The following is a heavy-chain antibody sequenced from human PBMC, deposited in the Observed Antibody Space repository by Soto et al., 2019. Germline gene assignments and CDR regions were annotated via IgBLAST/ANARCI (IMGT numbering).Heavy chain of an antibody. D-gene: IGHD2-8*01. J-gene: IGHJ1*01. CDR2: ISSDGTTT. V-gene: IGHV3-74*01. CDR1: GFTFRKFW. Sequence: EVQLVQSGGGLAQPGKSLRLSCAASGFTFRKFWMHWVRQVPGKGPVWVSYISSDGTTTDYADSVKGRFTISRDNAKDTLYLQMDSPRAEDTAVYYCAIQDCTNDVCLEAAVTVGGALESWGQDTLVTVSS. CDR3: AIQDCTNDVCLEAAVTVGGALES.